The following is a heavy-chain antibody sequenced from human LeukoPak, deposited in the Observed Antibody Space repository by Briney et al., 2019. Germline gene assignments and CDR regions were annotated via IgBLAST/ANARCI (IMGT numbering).Heavy chain of an antibody. CDR1: GYTFTGYH. J-gene: IGHJ4*02. V-gene: IGHV1-2*02. CDR3: ARALAGYYDSSGLDY. D-gene: IGHD3-22*01. CDR2: INPNSGGT. Sequence: WASVKVSCKDSGYTFTGYHMHWVRQAPGQGLEWMGWINPNSGGTNYAQKFQGRVTMTRDTSISTAYMELSRLRSDDTAVYYCARALAGYYDSSGLDYWGQGTLVTVSS.